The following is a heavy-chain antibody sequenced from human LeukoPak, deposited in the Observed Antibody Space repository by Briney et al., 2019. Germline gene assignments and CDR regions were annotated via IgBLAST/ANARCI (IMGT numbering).Heavy chain of an antibody. J-gene: IGHJ3*02. V-gene: IGHV3-30*14. Sequence: GGSLRLSCAASGFTFSSYAMHWVRQAPGKGLEWVAVISYDGSNKYYADSVKGRFTISRDNSKNTLYLQMNSLRAEDTAVYYCARDQTNDAFDIWGQGTMVTVSS. D-gene: IGHD1-7*01. CDR2: ISYDGSNK. CDR3: ARDQTNDAFDI. CDR1: GFTFSSYA.